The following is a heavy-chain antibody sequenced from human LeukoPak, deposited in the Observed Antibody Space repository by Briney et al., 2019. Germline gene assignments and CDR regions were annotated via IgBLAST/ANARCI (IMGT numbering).Heavy chain of an antibody. V-gene: IGHV1-3*01. J-gene: IGHJ2*01. CDR2: INAGNGNT. Sequence: ASVKVSCKASGYTFTSYAMHWVRQAPGQRLEWMGWINAGNGNTKYSQKFQGRVTITRDTSASTAYMELSSLRSEDTAVYYCARGGGIVATIGGWYFDLWGRGTLVTVSS. CDR1: GYTFTSYA. CDR3: ARGGGIVATIGGWYFDL. D-gene: IGHD5-12*01.